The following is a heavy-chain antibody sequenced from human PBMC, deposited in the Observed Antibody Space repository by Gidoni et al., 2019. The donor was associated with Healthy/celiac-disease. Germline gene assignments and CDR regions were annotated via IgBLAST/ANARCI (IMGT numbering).Heavy chain of an antibody. J-gene: IGHJ5*02. CDR2: ISAYNGNT. Sequence: QVQLVQYGAEVKKPGASVKVSCKASGYTFTSYGISWVRQAPGQGLEWMGWISAYNGNTNYAPKLQGRVTMTTDTATSTAYMELRSLRSDDTAVYYCASFLHGANWFDPWGQGTLVTVSS. CDR3: ASFLHGANWFDP. D-gene: IGHD3-16*01. V-gene: IGHV1-18*01. CDR1: GYTFTSYG.